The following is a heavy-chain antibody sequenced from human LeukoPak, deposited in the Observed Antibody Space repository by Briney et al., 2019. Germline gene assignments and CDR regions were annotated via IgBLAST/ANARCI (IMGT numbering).Heavy chain of an antibody. CDR2: IKQDGSEK. D-gene: IGHD5-12*01. CDR1: GFTFSSYW. CDR3: ARDRGYDDY. Sequence: GGSLRLSCAASGFTFSSYWRSWVRQAPGKGLEWVANIKQDGSEKYYVDPEKGRFTISRDNAKNSLYLQMNSLRAEDTAVYSCARDRGYDDYWGQGTLVTVSS. V-gene: IGHV3-7*01. J-gene: IGHJ4*02.